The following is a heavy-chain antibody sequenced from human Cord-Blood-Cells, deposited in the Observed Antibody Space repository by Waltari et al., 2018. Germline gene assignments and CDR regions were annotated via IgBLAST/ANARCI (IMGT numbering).Heavy chain of an antibody. D-gene: IGHD3-16*01. V-gene: IGHV4-39*01. CDR1: GGSISSSSYY. Sequence: QLQLQESGPGLVKPSETLSLTCTVSGGSISSSSYYWGWIRQPPGKGLEWIGSIYYSGSTYYNPSLKSRVTISVDTSKNQFSLKLSSVTAADTAVYYCARQNRLLRDYFDYWGQGTLVTVSS. CDR2: IYYSGST. CDR3: ARQNRLLRDYFDY. J-gene: IGHJ4*02.